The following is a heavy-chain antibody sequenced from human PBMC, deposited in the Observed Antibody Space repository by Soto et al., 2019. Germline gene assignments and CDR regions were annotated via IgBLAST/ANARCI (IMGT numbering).Heavy chain of an antibody. CDR1: GFSFANYG. D-gene: IGHD6-19*01. V-gene: IGHV1-18*01. CDR2: ISVDNGNT. Sequence: QVQLVQSGPEMKKPGASVKVSCKASGFSFANYGITWVRQAPGEGLEWMGWISVDNGNTNYAQKFQGRGSMTTDTSNSTAYLEVRSLKSDDTAVYYCARDRRSYVSGWYVDYFDHWGQGTLVRVSS. CDR3: ARDRRSYVSGWYVDYFDH. J-gene: IGHJ4*02.